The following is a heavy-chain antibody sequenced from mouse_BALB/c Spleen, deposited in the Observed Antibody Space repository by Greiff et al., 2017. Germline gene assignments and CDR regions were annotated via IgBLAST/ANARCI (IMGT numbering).Heavy chain of an antibody. CDR1: GYTFTSYW. CDR2: IDPSDSYT. J-gene: IGHJ1*01. D-gene: IGHD1-1*01. CDR3: ATVVAFYWYFDV. V-gene: IGHV1-59*01. Sequence: QVQLQQPGAELVKPGASVKMSCKASGYTFTSYWMHWVKQRPGQGLEWIGVIDPSDSYTSYNQKFKGKATLTVDTSSSTAYMQLSSLTSEDSAVYYCATVVAFYWYFDVWGAGTTVTVSS.